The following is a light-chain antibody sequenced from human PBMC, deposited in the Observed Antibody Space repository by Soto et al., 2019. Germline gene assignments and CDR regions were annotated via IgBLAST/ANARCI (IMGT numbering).Light chain of an antibody. V-gene: IGLV2-14*01. CDR2: DVT. CDR3: NSYTGRSARYV. CDR1: SSDVGAYNY. J-gene: IGLJ1*01. Sequence: QSALTHPASVSGSPGQSITISCTGTSSDVGAYNYVSWYQQHPGKAPKLMIYDVTNRPSGVSDRFSGSKSGNTASLTISGLRAEDEADYYCNSYTGRSARYVFGTGTKVTVL.